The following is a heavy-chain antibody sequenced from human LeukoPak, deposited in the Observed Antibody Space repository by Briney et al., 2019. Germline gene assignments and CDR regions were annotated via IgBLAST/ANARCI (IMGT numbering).Heavy chain of an antibody. CDR3: ARSNYDSSGYLLYYYGMDV. CDR2: IIPIFGTA. V-gene: IGHV1-69*13. D-gene: IGHD3-22*01. J-gene: IGHJ6*02. CDR1: RGTFSIYA. Sequence: ASVKVSCKASRGTFSIYAISWVRQAPGQGLEWMGGIIPIFGTANYAQKFQGRVTITADESTSTAYMELSSLRSEDTAVYYCARSNYDSSGYLLYYYGMDVWGQGTTVTVSS.